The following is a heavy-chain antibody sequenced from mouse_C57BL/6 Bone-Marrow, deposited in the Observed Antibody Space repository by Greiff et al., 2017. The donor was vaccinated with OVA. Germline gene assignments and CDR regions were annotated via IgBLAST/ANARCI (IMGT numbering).Heavy chain of an antibody. CDR3: TTGGNYYYFDY. CDR2: IDPENGDT. Sequence: VQLQQSGAELVRPGASVKLSCTASGFNIKDDYMHWVKQRPEQGLEWIGWIDPENGDTEYASKFQGKATITADTSSNTAYLQLSSLTSEDTDVYYCTTGGNYYYFDYWGQGTTLTVSS. J-gene: IGHJ2*01. CDR1: GFNIKDDY. V-gene: IGHV14-4*01. D-gene: IGHD1-1*01.